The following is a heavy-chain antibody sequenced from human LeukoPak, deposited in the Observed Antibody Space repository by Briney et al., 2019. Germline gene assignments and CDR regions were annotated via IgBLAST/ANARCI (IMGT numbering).Heavy chain of an antibody. V-gene: IGHV4-59*01. J-gene: IGHJ6*03. CDR3: ARASVAGTYYYYYMDV. CDR2: IYYSGST. CDR1: GGSISSYY. D-gene: IGHD6-19*01. Sequence: PSETLSLTCTVSGGSISSYYWSWIRQPPGKGLEWIGIIYYSGSTNYNPSLKSRVTISVDTSKNQFSLKLSSVTAADTAVYYCARASVAGTYYYYYMDVWGKGTTVTISS.